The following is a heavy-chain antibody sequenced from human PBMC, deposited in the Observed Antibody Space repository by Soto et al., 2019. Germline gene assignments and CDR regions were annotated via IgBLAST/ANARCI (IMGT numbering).Heavy chain of an antibody. CDR1: GFTFSSYA. J-gene: IGHJ5*02. Sequence: GGSLRLSCAAPGFTFSSYAMSWVRQAPGKGLEWVSAISGSGGSTYYADSVKGRFTISRDNSKNTLYLQMNSLRAEDTAVYYCAKEGLLLWFGELSSRPGWFDPWGQGTLVTVSS. D-gene: IGHD3-10*01. V-gene: IGHV3-23*01. CDR2: ISGSGGST. CDR3: AKEGLLLWFGELSSRPGWFDP.